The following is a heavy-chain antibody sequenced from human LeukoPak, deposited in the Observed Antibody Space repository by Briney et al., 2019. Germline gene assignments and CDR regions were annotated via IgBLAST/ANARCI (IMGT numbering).Heavy chain of an antibody. V-gene: IGHV3-23*01. CDR2: ISNSGVNT. CDR3: ARGDSNYGGGLDY. D-gene: IGHD4-11*01. Sequence: SGGSLRLSCAASGFTFSTYTMYWVRQAPGKGLEWVSGISNSGVNTFYADSVKGRFTISRDNSKDTLYLQMNSLRAEDTAVYYCARGDSNYGGGLDYWGQGTLVTVSS. CDR1: GFTFSTYT. J-gene: IGHJ4*02.